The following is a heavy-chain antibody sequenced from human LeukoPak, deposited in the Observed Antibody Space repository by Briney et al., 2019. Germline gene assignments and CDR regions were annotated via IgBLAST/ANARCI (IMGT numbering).Heavy chain of an antibody. D-gene: IGHD6-19*01. CDR3: ARVKQSYYYYGMDV. Sequence: SSETLSLTCAVSGGSITSGAYSWNWIRQPPGKGLEWIGYVSHSGATYYNPSLKSRVTISIDRSKTQFSLNLTSVTAADTAMYYCARVKQSYYYYGMDVWGQGTTVTVSS. J-gene: IGHJ6*02. CDR1: GGSITSGAYS. V-gene: IGHV4-30-2*01. CDR2: VSHSGAT.